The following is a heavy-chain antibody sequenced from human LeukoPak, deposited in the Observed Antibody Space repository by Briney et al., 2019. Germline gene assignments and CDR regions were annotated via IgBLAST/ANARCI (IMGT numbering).Heavy chain of an antibody. CDR1: GGSISSGDYY. Sequence: SQTLSLTCTVSGGSISSGDYYWGWIRQPPGKGLEWIGYIYYSGSTYYNPSLKSRVTISVDTSKNQFSLKLSSVTAADTVVYYCARAPGGVCGGDCLNWLDPWGQGTLVTVSS. J-gene: IGHJ5*02. V-gene: IGHV4-30-4*01. D-gene: IGHD2-21*02. CDR2: IYYSGST. CDR3: ARAPGGVCGGDCLNWLDP.